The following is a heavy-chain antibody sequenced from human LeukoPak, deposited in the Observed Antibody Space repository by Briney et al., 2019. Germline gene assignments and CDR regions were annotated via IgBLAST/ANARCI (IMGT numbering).Heavy chain of an antibody. CDR1: GFTFSSYG. Sequence: GGSLRLSCAASGFTFSSYGMHWVRQAPGKGLEWVAVISYDGSNKYYADSVKGRFTISRDNSKNTLYLQMNSLRAEDTAVYYCAKDLFGITIFGVVDYWGQGTLVTVSS. V-gene: IGHV3-30*18. CDR2: ISYDGSNK. D-gene: IGHD3-3*01. CDR3: AKDLFGITIFGVVDY. J-gene: IGHJ4*02.